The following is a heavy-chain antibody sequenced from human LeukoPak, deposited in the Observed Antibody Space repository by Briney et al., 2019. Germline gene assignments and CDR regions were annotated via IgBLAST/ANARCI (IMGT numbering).Heavy chain of an antibody. CDR1: GFTLTTYV. CDR2: ISGIGGST. Sequence: GGSLSLSHSPSGFTLTTYVMHWVGQPPGKGRAWVAVISGIGGSTYYADSVKGRFTISRDNSKNTLYLEVNSLRAEDTAVYYCATAFYFDSSGPYWYFDLWGRGTLVTVSS. CDR3: ATAFYFDSSGPYWYFDL. D-gene: IGHD3-22*01. J-gene: IGHJ2*01. V-gene: IGHV3-23*01.